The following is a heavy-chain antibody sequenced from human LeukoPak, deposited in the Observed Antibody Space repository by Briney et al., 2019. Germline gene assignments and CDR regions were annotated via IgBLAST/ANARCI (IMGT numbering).Heavy chain of an antibody. V-gene: IGHV4-34*01. CDR1: GGSFSGYY. J-gene: IGHJ4*02. D-gene: IGHD3-22*01. Sequence: SETLSLTCAVYGGSFSGYYWSWIRRPPGKGLEWIGEINHSGSTNYNPSLKSRVTISVDTSKNQFSLKLSSVTAADTAVYYCARSGLFQALDYWGQGTLVTVSS. CDR3: ARSGLFQALDY. CDR2: INHSGST.